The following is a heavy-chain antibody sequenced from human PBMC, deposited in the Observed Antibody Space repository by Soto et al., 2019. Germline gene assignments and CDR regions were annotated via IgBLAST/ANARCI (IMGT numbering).Heavy chain of an antibody. J-gene: IGHJ4*02. V-gene: IGHV4-31*03. Sequence: QVQLQDSCPGLVKPSQTLSLTCTVSGGSISSGGYYWSWIRHHPGKGLEWIGYIYYSGSTYYNPTLKIRVTISVDTSKNQFSLKLGSVTAAATAVYYCARVLGYCSSTSCQSHCAYWGQGTLVTVS. D-gene: IGHD2-2*01. CDR2: IYYSGST. CDR1: GGSISSGGYY. CDR3: ARVLGYCSSTSCQSHCAY.